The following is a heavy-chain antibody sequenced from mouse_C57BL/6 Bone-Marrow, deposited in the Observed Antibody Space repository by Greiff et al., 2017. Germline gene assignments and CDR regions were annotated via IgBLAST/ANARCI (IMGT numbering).Heavy chain of an antibody. D-gene: IGHD2-3*01. CDR2: IDPEIGDT. V-gene: IGHV14-4*01. Sequence: VQLQQSGAELVRPGASVKLSCTASGFNIKDDYIHWVKQRPEQGLEWIGWIDPEIGDTESASKFQGKATITSDTSSNTAYLQLSSLPSEDTAVYYCSSFDGNYFDFWGQGTPLTVAS. J-gene: IGHJ2*01. CDR3: SSFDGNYFDF. CDR1: GFNIKDDY.